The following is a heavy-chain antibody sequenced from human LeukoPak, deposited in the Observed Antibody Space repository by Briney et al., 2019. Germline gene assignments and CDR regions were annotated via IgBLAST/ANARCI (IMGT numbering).Heavy chain of an antibody. CDR2: VYYSGST. Sequence: SETLSLTCTVSGGSIGSYYWSWIRQPPGKGLEWIGYVYYSGSTNYNPSLKSRVTISVHTSKNQFSLKLSSVTAADTAVYYCARHLCGGGSCYSWGNFDYWGQGTLVTVSS. CDR3: ARHLCGGGSCYSWGNFDY. V-gene: IGHV4-59*08. D-gene: IGHD2-15*01. CDR1: GGSIGSYY. J-gene: IGHJ4*02.